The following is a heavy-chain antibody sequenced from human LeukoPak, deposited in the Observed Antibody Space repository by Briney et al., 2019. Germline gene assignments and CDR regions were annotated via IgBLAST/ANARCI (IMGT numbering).Heavy chain of an antibody. CDR3: AREFNGSPDY. V-gene: IGHV4-39*02. D-gene: IGHD6-25*01. Sequence: SETLSLTCTVSGGPISSNTYYWSWIRQPPGKGLEWIGSIRYSGRTYYKPSLKSRVTLSVDTSKNQLLLNLRSVTAADTAMYYCAREFNGSPDYLGQGTLVTVSS. J-gene: IGHJ4*02. CDR2: IRYSGRT. CDR1: GGPISSNTYY.